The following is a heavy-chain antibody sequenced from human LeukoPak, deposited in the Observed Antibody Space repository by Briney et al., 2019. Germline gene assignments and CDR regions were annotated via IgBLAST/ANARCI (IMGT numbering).Heavy chain of an antibody. D-gene: IGHD6-19*01. CDR1: GFSFSDYY. CDR3: AGGIGVAGRFDY. V-gene: IGHV3-11*01. J-gene: IGHJ4*02. CDR2: ISSSGKTI. Sequence: TGGSLRLSCAASGFSFSDYYMSWIRQAPGKGLEWLSYISSSGKTIYYADSVKGRFTISRDNAKNSLYLQMNNLRAEDTAVYYCAGGIGVAGRFDYWGQGTPVTVSS.